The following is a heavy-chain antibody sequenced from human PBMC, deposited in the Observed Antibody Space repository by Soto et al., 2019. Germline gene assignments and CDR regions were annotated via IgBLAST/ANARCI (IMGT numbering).Heavy chain of an antibody. D-gene: IGHD3-10*01. Sequence: SGTLSPTCTVSGGSISSYYWSWIRQPPGKGLEWIGYIYYSGSTNYNPSLKSRVTISVDTSKNQFSLKLSSVTAADTAVYYCARTYYYGIRYFDYWGQGTLVTVSS. J-gene: IGHJ4*02. CDR3: ARTYYYGIRYFDY. CDR2: IYYSGST. V-gene: IGHV4-59*08. CDR1: GGSISSYY.